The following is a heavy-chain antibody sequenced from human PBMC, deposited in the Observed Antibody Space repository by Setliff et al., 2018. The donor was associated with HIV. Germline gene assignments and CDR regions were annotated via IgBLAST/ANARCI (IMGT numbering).Heavy chain of an antibody. J-gene: IGHJ6*02. CDR1: DSGTYY. D-gene: IGHD1-26*01. V-gene: IGHV4-59*12. Sequence: PSETLSLTCTVSDSGTYYWSWIRQPPGKGLEWIGYIYYSGSTNYNPSLKSRVTISLDTSRNQFSLKLSSVTAADTAVYYCARDRRETHFNYYYGMDVWGRGTTVTVSS. CDR3: ARDRRETHFNYYYGMDV. CDR2: IYYSGST.